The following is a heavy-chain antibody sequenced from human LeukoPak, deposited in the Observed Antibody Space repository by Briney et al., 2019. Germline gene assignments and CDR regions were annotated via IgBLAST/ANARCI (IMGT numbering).Heavy chain of an antibody. Sequence: PSETLSLTCNVSDGSITTSSFYWGWVRQTPGKGLERIGTFYYTGDTFYNRSLKSRVTITVDTSKDQFFLALSSVTAADTAVYYCVRAVGSVAGPGDWFDPWGPGILVTVSS. CDR3: VRAVGSVAGPGDWFDP. CDR1: DGSITTSSFY. V-gene: IGHV4-39*01. D-gene: IGHD6-19*01. J-gene: IGHJ5*02. CDR2: FYYTGDT.